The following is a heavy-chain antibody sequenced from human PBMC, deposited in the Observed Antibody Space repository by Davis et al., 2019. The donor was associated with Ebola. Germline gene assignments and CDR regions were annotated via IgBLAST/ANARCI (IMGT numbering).Heavy chain of an antibody. CDR3: ARLAAADEGLDY. V-gene: IGHV4-39*07. D-gene: IGHD6-13*01. J-gene: IGHJ4*02. Sequence: MPGGSLRLSRTVSAGSISSSSSYWGWIRQPPGKGLEWIGSIYYSGSTYYNPSLKSRVTISVDTSKNQFSLKLSSVTAADTAVYYCARLAAADEGLDYWGQGTLVTVSS. CDR2: IYYSGST. CDR1: AGSISSSSSY.